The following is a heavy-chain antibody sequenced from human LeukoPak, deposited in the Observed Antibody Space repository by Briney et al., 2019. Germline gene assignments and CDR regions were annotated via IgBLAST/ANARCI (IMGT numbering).Heavy chain of an antibody. V-gene: IGHV4-59*01. J-gene: IGHJ4*02. CDR3: ASLTAAAETGTFDY. CDR2: IYYSGST. Sequence: SETLSLTCTVSGGSISSYYWSWIRQPPGKGLEWIGYIYYSGSTNYNPSLKSRVTISVDTSKNQFSLKLSSVTAADTAVYYCASLTAAAETGTFDYWGQGTLVTVSS. D-gene: IGHD6-13*01. CDR1: GGSISSYY.